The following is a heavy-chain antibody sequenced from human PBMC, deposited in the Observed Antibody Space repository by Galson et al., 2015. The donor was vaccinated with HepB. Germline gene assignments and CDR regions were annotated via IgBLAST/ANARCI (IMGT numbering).Heavy chain of an antibody. CDR2: IKSKTDGGTT. V-gene: IGHV3-15*07. CDR3: TTDLPQWLVPGPYGMDV. CDR1: GFTFSNAW. J-gene: IGHJ6*02. D-gene: IGHD6-19*01. Sequence: SLRLSCAASGFTFSNAWMNWVRQAPGKGLEWVGRIKSKTDGGTTDYAAPVKGRFTISRDDSKNTLYLQMNSLKTEDTAVYYCTTDLPQWLVPGPYGMDVWGQGTTVTVSS.